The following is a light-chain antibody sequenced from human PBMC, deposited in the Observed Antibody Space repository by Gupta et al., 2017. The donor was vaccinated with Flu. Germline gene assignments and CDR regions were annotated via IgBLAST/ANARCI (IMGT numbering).Light chain of an antibody. J-gene: IGKJ4*01. CDR3: QQQSDWPRS. Sequence: PATLSGSPGEKATLSCRASQSLSSSLARYQQRPGKAPRLPIYGASNVETGIPSRFRGSGSGTEFTLTINSLEPEDFALYYCQQQSDWPRSFGRGTNVEIE. CDR1: QSLSSS. V-gene: IGKV3-11*01. CDR2: GAS.